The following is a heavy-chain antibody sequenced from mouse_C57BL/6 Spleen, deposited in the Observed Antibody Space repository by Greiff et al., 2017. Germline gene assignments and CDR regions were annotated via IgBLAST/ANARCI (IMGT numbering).Heavy chain of an antibody. CDR1: GSTFTSYW. CDR2: IDPSDSYT. CDR3: ARGLLRMWYFDV. Sequence: QVQLQQPGAELVMPGASVKLSCKASGSTFTSYWMHWVKQRPGQGLEWIGEIDPSDSYTNYNQKFKGKSTLTVDKSSSTAYMQLSSLTSEDSAVYYCARGLLRMWYFDVWGTGTTVTVSS. J-gene: IGHJ1*03. V-gene: IGHV1-69*01. D-gene: IGHD1-1*01.